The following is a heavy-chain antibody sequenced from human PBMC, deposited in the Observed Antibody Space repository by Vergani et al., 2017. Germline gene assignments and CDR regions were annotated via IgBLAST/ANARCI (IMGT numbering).Heavy chain of an antibody. V-gene: IGHV3-23*01. CDR3: GRGSDNYN. D-gene: IGHD5-24*01. Sequence: EVQLLQSAGAWVQPGGSLSLSCVASGFTFSSHAMVGVRQGHGRGREWGSIIKNTGDSTHYADSVKGRFTISRDNSKNTLYLQMNSLRVEDTAVYYCGRGSDNYNWGQGTLVTVSS. J-gene: IGHJ4*02. CDR1: GFTFSSHA. CDR2: IKNTGDST.